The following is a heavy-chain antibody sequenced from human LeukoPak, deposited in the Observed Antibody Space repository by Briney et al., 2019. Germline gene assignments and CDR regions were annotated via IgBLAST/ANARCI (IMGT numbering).Heavy chain of an antibody. Sequence: SETLSLTCAVYGGSFSGYYWSWIRQPPGKGLEWIGEINHSGSTNYNPSLKSRVTISVDTSKNQFSLKLSSVTAADTAVYYCARLRDGYNYGYYYYYMDVWGKGTTVTISS. CDR2: INHSGST. CDR1: GGSFSGYY. J-gene: IGHJ6*03. V-gene: IGHV4-34*01. D-gene: IGHD5-24*01. CDR3: ARLRDGYNYGYYYYYMDV.